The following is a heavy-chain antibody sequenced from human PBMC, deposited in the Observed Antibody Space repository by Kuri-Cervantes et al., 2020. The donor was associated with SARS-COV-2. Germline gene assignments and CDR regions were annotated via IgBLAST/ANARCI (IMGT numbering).Heavy chain of an antibody. Sequence: SETLSVSCTVSGGSISSYYWSWIRQPPGKGLEWIGYIYYSGSTNYNPSLKSRVTISVDTSKNQFSLKLSSVTAADTAVYYCARVSRPYYFDYWGQGTLVTVSS. CDR2: IYYSGST. J-gene: IGHJ4*02. V-gene: IGHV4-59*01. CDR1: GGSISSYY. CDR3: ARVSRPYYFDY.